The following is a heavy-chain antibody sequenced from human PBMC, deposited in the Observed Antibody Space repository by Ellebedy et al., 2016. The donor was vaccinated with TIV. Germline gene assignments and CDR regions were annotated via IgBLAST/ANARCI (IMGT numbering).Heavy chain of an antibody. V-gene: IGHV5-51*01. Sequence: GESLKISCKDSGDSFANYWIGWVRQMPGKGLEWMGIIYPDDSETKYSPSFQGQVTISADKSISTAYLQWSSLKASDSAIYYCARGLTQLRFDYWGHGTLVTVSS. CDR2: IYPDDSET. D-gene: IGHD5-24*01. CDR1: GDSFANYW. J-gene: IGHJ4*01. CDR3: ARGLTQLRFDY.